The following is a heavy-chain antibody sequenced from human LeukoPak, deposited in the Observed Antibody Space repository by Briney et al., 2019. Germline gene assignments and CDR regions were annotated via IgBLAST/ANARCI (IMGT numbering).Heavy chain of an antibody. CDR2: MNPSSGNT. V-gene: IGHV1-8*01. Sequence: VASVRVSCRPSGYTFSNNDINGGRRAPGQGLEWMGWMNPSSGNTGYAQKFQGRVTMTWSTSMTTAYMELSSLRSEDTAMYYCTRAWSGGSDAFDIWGQGTMVTVSS. D-gene: IGHD3-3*01. CDR3: TRAWSGGSDAFDI. J-gene: IGHJ3*02. CDR1: GYTFSNND.